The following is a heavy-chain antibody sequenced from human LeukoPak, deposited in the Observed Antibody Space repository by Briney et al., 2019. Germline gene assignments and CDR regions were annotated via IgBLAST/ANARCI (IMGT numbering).Heavy chain of an antibody. CDR3: AKDQRITMIVVARNAFDI. V-gene: IGHV3-23*01. Sequence: GSLRLSCAASGFTFSSYAMSWVRQAPGKGLEWVSAISGSGGSTYYADSVKGRFTISRDNSKNTLYLQMNSLRAEDTAVYYCAKDQRITMIVVARNAFDIWGQGTMVTVSS. J-gene: IGHJ3*02. D-gene: IGHD3-22*01. CDR2: ISGSGGST. CDR1: GFTFSSYA.